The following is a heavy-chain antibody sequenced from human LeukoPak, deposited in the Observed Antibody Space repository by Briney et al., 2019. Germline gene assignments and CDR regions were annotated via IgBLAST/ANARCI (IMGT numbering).Heavy chain of an antibody. CDR1: GYTFTSHD. CDR2: MNPNSGNT. V-gene: IGHV1-8*01. D-gene: IGHD3-3*01. Sequence: ASVTVSCKASGYTFTSHDINWVRQATGQGLEWMGWMNPNSGNTGYAQKFQGRVTITRNTSISTAYMELSSLRSEDTAVYYCARATRTYFWSGYNWFDPWGQGTLVTVSS. CDR3: ARATRTYFWSGYNWFDP. J-gene: IGHJ5*02.